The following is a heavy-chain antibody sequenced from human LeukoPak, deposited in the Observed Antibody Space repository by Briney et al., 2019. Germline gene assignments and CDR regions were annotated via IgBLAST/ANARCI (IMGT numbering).Heavy chain of an antibody. J-gene: IGHJ4*02. CDR1: GFTFSSYE. D-gene: IGHD3-10*01. CDR3: AKDFYGSGSTFFDY. Sequence: GGSLRLSCAASGFTFSSYEMNWVRQAPGKGLEWVSYISSSGSTIYYADSVKGRFTISRDNAKNYLYLQVHSLRAEDTALYYCAKDFYGSGSTFFDYWGQGTLVTVSS. CDR2: ISSSGSTI. V-gene: IGHV3-48*03.